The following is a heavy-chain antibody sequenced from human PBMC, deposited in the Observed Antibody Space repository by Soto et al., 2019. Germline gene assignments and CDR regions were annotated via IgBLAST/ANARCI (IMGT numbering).Heavy chain of an antibody. D-gene: IGHD3-10*01. CDR1: GFSFSTYG. V-gene: IGHV3-23*01. CDR2: VSGGSGVT. Sequence: EMQLLESGGGLVQPGGSLRLSCVVSGFSFSTYGVTWVRQAPGKGLEWVCGVSGGSGVTHYTDSVKGRFTISGDDSKNTVYLQMDSLRAEDTAVYYCARDVIYGSGCLDLWGRGTPVTVSS. CDR3: ARDVIYGSGCLDL. J-gene: IGHJ2*01.